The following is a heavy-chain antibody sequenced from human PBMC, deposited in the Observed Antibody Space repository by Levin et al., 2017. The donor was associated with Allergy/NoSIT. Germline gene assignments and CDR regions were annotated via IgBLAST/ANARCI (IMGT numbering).Heavy chain of an antibody. Sequence: SSQTLSLTCAVSGGSISSGGYSWSWIRQPPGKGLEWIGNIYLSGSTNDNPSLKSRVTMSVDRSKNQFSPKLSYVTAADTAVYYCARVAGYSYGYYFDYWGPGTLVTVSS. J-gene: IGHJ4*02. D-gene: IGHD5-18*01. CDR1: GGSISSGGYS. V-gene: IGHV4-30-2*01. CDR3: ARVAGYSYGYYFDY. CDR2: IYLSGST.